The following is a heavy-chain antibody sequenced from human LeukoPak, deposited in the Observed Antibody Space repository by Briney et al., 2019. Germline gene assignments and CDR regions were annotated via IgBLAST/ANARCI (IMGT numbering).Heavy chain of an antibody. CDR2: IIPILGIA. J-gene: IGHJ5*02. CDR3: ARDQLFPVDP. CDR1: GGTFSSYT. D-gene: IGHD3-10*01. V-gene: IGHV1-69*04. Sequence: ASVKVSCKASGGTFSSYTISWVRHAPGQGLEWMGRIIPILGIANYAQKFQGRVTITTDKSTSTAYMELSSLRPEDTAVYYCARDQLFPVDPWGQGTLVTVSS.